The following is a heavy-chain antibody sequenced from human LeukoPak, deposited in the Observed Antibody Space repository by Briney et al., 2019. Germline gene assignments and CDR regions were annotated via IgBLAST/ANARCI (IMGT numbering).Heavy chain of an antibody. Sequence: GGSLRLSCAASGFTFSSYSMNWVRQAPGKGLEWVSSISSSSSYIYYADSVKGRFTISRDNAKNSLYLQMNSLRAEDTAVYYCARVRNWNYYYYYMDVWGKGTTVTVSS. V-gene: IGHV3-21*01. D-gene: IGHD1-1*01. CDR2: ISSSSSYI. CDR3: ARVRNWNYYYYYMDV. CDR1: GFTFSSYS. J-gene: IGHJ6*03.